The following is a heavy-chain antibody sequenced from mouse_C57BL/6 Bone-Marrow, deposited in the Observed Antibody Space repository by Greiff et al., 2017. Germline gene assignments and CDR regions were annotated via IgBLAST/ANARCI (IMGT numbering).Heavy chain of an antibody. V-gene: IGHV5-6*01. CDR1: GFTFSSYG. D-gene: IGHD3-2*02. CDR2: ISSGGSYT. CDR3: ARQRDSSGWVAY. J-gene: IGHJ3*01. Sequence: EVQLVESGGDLVKPGGSLKLSCAASGFTFSSYGMSWVRQTPDKRLEWVATISSGGSYTYYPDSVKGRFTISRDNAKTTLYLQMSSLKSEDTAMYYCARQRDSSGWVAYWGQGTLVTVSA.